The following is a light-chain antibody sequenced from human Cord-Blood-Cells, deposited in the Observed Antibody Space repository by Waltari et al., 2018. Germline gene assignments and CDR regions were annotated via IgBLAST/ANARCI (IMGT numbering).Light chain of an antibody. J-gene: IGKJ1*01. CDR2: AAS. CDR1: QSISSY. Sequence: DIQMTQSPSSLSASVGDRVTITCRASQSISSYLNWYQQKPGKAPKLLIYAASSLQSGFPSRFSGSGSETDFTLTISSLQPEDFATYYCQQSYSTPPTFGQGTKVEIK. CDR3: QQSYSTPPT. V-gene: IGKV1-39*01.